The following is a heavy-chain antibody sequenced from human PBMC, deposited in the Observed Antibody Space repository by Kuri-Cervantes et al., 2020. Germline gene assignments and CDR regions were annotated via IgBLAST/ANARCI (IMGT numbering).Heavy chain of an antibody. CDR2: ISYDGSNK. D-gene: IGHD5-18*01. V-gene: IGHV3-30*01. Sequence: GESLKISCAASGFTFSSYAMHWVRQAPGKGLEWVAVISYDGSNKYYADSVKGRFTISRDNSKNTLYLQMNSLRAEDTAVYYCARGPLGYSYVDYWGQGTLVTVSS. CDR3: ARGPLGYSYVDY. CDR1: GFTFSSYA. J-gene: IGHJ4*02.